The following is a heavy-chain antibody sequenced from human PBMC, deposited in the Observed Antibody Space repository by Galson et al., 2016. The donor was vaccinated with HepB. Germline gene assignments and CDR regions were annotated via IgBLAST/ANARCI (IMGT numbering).Heavy chain of an antibody. CDR2: IKPDGSER. CDR1: GFAVGRDY. D-gene: IGHD3-10*01. Sequence: SLRLSCAVSGFAVGRDYMSWVRQAPGKGLEWVANIKPDGSERYYVDSVKGRFSISRDNTQKSLYLQMNSLRAEDTAVYYCAGGYFWFGESLSDYWGQGTLVTVSS. CDR3: AGGYFWFGESLSDY. J-gene: IGHJ4*02. V-gene: IGHV3-7*03.